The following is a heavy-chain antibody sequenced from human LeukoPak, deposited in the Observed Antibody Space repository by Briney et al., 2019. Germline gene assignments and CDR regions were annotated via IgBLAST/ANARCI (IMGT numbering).Heavy chain of an antibody. Sequence: SVKVSCKASGGTFSSYAISWVRQAPGQGLEWMGRIFPIFATANYAQKFQGRVTITADESTSTAYIELSSLRSGDTAVYYCARESGSYEAYFDYWGQGTLVTVSS. CDR2: IFPIFATA. D-gene: IGHD1-26*01. J-gene: IGHJ4*02. CDR1: GGTFSSYA. CDR3: ARESGSYEAYFDY. V-gene: IGHV1-69*15.